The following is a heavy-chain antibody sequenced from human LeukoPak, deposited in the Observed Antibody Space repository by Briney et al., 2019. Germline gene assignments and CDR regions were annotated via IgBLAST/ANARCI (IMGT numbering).Heavy chain of an antibody. CDR3: TRDHLGSGWYHWFDP. V-gene: IGHV3-49*03. J-gene: IGHJ5*02. Sequence: GGSLRLSCTASGFTFGDCAMSWFRQAPGKGLEWVGFIRSKAYGGTTEYAASVKGRFTISRDDSKSIAYLQMNSLKTEDTAVYYCTRDHLGSGWYHWFDPWGQGTLVTVSS. D-gene: IGHD6-19*01. CDR1: GFTFGDCA. CDR2: IRSKAYGGTT.